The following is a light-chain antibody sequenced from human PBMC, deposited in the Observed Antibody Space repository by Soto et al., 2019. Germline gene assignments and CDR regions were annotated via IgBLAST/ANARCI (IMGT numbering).Light chain of an antibody. CDR3: QQYNSYPWT. J-gene: IGKJ1*01. CDR1: QSIGSW. Sequence: DIQMTQSPSTLSASVGDRVAITCRASQSIGSWLAWYQQQAGKAPKLLIYKASSLESGVPPRFSGSGSGTEFTLTISSLQPDDFATYYCQQYNSYPWTFGQGTRVEIK. CDR2: KAS. V-gene: IGKV1-5*03.